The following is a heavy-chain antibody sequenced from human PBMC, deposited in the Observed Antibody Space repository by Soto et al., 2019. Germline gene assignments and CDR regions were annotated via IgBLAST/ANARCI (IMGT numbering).Heavy chain of an antibody. Sequence: QVQLQESGPGLVKPSETLSLTCTVSGGSISSYYWSWIRQPPGKGLECIGYIYYTGSTNYKPSLKSRPTISVDTSTNHFSLKLSSVTAADTAVYYCARVTSGYRPHFEYWGQGTLVTVSS. CDR2: IYYTGST. D-gene: IGHD3-3*01. CDR3: ARVTSGYRPHFEY. CDR1: GGSISSYY. J-gene: IGHJ4*02. V-gene: IGHV4-59*01.